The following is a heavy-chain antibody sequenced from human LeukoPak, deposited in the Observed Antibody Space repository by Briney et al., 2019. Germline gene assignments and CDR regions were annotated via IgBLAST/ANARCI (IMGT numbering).Heavy chain of an antibody. V-gene: IGHV4-30-2*01. CDR1: GGSISSGGYS. CDR2: IYHSGST. CDR3: ARGFGGVIVIPYYCDY. D-gene: IGHD3-16*02. J-gene: IGHJ4*02. Sequence: SQTLSLTCAVSGGSISSGGYSWSWIRQPPGKGLEWIGYIYHSGSTYYNPSLKSRVTISVDRSKNQFSLKLSSVTAADTAVYYCARGFGGVIVIPYYCDYWGQGTLVTVSS.